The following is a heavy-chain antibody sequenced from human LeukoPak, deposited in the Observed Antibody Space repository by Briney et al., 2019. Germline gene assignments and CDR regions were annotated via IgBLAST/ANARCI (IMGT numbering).Heavy chain of an antibody. V-gene: IGHV4-38-2*02. Sequence: ASETLSLTCTVSGYSISSGYYWGWIRQPPGKGLEWIGNIYYSGSTYYNPSLKSRVTISVDTSKNQFSLKLSSVTAADTAVYYCARVVRDYCSSTSCYLAAGWFDPWGQGTLVTVSS. CDR3: ARVVRDYCSSTSCYLAAGWFDP. CDR2: IYYSGST. J-gene: IGHJ5*02. D-gene: IGHD2-2*01. CDR1: GYSISSGYY.